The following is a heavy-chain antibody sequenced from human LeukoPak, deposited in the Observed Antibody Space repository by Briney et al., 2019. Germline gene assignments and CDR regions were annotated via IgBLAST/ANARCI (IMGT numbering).Heavy chain of an antibody. D-gene: IGHD6-19*01. CDR2: ISVSGDRT. Sequence: PGGSLRLSCAASGFIFSNYAMTWVRQAPGKGREWFLGISVSGDRTLYADSVQGRFTISRDNSKNTVYLQMNSLRAEDTATYYCAKELFTGWHGWFDPWGQGTLVTVSS. CDR3: AKELFTGWHGWFDP. V-gene: IGHV3-23*01. CDR1: GFIFSNYA. J-gene: IGHJ5*02.